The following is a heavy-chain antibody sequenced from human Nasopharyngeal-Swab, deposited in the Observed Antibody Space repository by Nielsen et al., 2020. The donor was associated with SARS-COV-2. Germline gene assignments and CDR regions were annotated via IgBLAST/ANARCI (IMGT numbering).Heavy chain of an antibody. D-gene: IGHD6-19*01. Sequence: GGSLRLSCVASGFTFSDYYMSWIRQTPGKGLEWVSSISRDSFYIYYADSLKGRFTISRDNAKNSLYLQMNTLSAEDTAVYYCAKIGVAGQWFFDVWGRGTLVTVSS. CDR2: ISRDSFYI. V-gene: IGHV3-11*06. J-gene: IGHJ2*01. CDR3: AKIGVAGQWFFDV. CDR1: GFTFSDYY.